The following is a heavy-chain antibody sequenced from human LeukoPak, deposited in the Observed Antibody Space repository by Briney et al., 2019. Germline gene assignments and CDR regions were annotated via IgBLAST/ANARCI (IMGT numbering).Heavy chain of an antibody. Sequence: ASVKVSCKASGYTFTGYYMHWVRQAPGQGLEWMGWINPNSGGTNYAQKFQGRVTMTRDTSISTAYMELSRLRSDDTAVYYCARLVVPAAISAGYRAFGNWFDPWGRGTLVTVSS. CDR3: ARLVVPAAISAGYRAFGNWFDP. CDR1: GYTFTGYY. J-gene: IGHJ5*02. V-gene: IGHV1-2*02. D-gene: IGHD2-2*02. CDR2: INPNSGGT.